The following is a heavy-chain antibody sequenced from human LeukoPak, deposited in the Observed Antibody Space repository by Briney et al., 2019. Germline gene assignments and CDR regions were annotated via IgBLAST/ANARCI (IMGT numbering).Heavy chain of an antibody. CDR3: ARVDPDSSSTLEVFDY. CDR1: GGSISSYY. V-gene: IGHV4-59*01. D-gene: IGHD6-6*01. CDR2: IYYSGST. J-gene: IGHJ4*02. Sequence: PSETLSLTCTVSGGSISSYYWSWIRQPPGKGLEWIGYIYYSGSTNYNPSLKSRVTISVDASKNQFSLKLSSVTAADTAVYYCARVDPDSSSTLEVFDYWGQGTLVTVSS.